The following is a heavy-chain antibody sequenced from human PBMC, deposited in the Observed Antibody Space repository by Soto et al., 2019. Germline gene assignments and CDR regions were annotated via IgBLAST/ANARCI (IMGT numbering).Heavy chain of an antibody. CDR1: GGSISSYY. J-gene: IGHJ4*02. CDR3: ARVSPDFWSGYHPPSYYFDY. CDR2: IYYSGST. V-gene: IGHV4-59*01. Sequence: SETLSLTCTVSGGSISSYYWSWIRQPPGKGLEWIGYIYYSGSTNYNPSLKSRATISVDTSKNQFSLKLSSVTAADTAVYYCARVSPDFWSGYHPPSYYFDYWGQGTLVTVSS. D-gene: IGHD3-3*01.